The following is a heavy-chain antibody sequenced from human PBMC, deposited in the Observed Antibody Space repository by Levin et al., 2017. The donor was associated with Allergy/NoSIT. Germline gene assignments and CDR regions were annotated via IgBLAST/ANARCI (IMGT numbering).Heavy chain of an antibody. CDR2: ISRNSGSI. D-gene: IGHD5-18*01. CDR1: GFTFDDYA. J-gene: IGHJ3*02. CDR3: AKGRGFSYGDAFDI. V-gene: IGHV3-9*01. Sequence: SCAASGFTFDDYAMHWVRQGPGKGLEWVSGISRNSGSIDYADSVKGRFTISRDNAKNSLYLQMNSLRAEDTAFYYCAKGRGFSYGDAFDIWGQGTVVSVSS.